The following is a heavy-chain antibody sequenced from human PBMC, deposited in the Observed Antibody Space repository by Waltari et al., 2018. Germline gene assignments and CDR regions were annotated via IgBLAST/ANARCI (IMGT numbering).Heavy chain of an antibody. V-gene: IGHV3-48*03. D-gene: IGHD6-19*01. CDR1: GFPFMTSE. CDR2: IATSDSFI. CDR3: VREAPDVAGPSTTLDY. Sequence: EVQLVESGGGLVQRGGSLRLLCVASGFPFMTSERNWVRQAPGNGLQWISYIATSDSFISYADSVKGRFTVSRDNARNSLYLQMDSLRAEDTALYYCVREAPDVAGPSTTLDYWGQGTLVTVSS. J-gene: IGHJ4*02.